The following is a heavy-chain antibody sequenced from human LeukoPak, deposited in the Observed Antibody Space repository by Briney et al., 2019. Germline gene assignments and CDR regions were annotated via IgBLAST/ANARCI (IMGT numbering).Heavy chain of an antibody. Sequence: PGRSLRLSCAASGFTFNTYGMHWVRQAPGKGLEWVAVISYDGSNKYYADSVKGRFTISRDNSKNTLYVQMNSLRAEDTAVYYCAKDSGSSDFDYWGQGTLVTVSS. V-gene: IGHV3-30*18. CDR2: ISYDGSNK. D-gene: IGHD6-6*01. CDR1: GFTFNTYG. J-gene: IGHJ4*02. CDR3: AKDSGSSDFDY.